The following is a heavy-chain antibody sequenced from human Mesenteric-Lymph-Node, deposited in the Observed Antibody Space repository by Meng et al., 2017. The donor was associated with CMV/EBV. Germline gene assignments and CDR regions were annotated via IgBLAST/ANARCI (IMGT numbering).Heavy chain of an antibody. Sequence: GESLKISCAASGFTFSSYWMHWVRQAPGKGLVWVSRINSDGSSTSYADSVKGRFTISRDNAKNTLYLQMNSLRAEDTAVYYCAKDLWYYDSSGTPTFDYWGQGTLVTVSS. J-gene: IGHJ4*02. V-gene: IGHV3-74*01. CDR2: INSDGSST. CDR3: AKDLWYYDSSGTPTFDY. D-gene: IGHD3-22*01. CDR1: GFTFSSYW.